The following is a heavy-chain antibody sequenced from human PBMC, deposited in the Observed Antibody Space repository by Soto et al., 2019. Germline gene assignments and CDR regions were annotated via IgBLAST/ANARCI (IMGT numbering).Heavy chain of an antibody. D-gene: IGHD3-10*01. CDR3: ARDRSRRDPGGEGYYGMDV. CDR1: GGSISSYY. J-gene: IGHJ6*02. CDR2: IYYSGST. V-gene: IGHV4-59*01. Sequence: QVQLQESGPGLVKPSETLSLTCTVSGGSISSYYWSWIRQPPGKGLEWIGYIYYSGSTNYNPSLTSRVTISVDTSKNQFSLKLSSVTAADTAVYYCARDRSRRDPGGEGYYGMDVWGQGTTVTVSS.